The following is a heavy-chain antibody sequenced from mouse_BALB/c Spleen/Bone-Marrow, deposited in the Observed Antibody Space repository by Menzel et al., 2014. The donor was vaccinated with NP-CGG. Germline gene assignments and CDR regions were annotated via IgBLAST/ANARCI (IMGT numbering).Heavy chain of an antibody. Sequence: EVKVVESGGGLVQPGGSLELSCAASGFTFGNYAMSWVRQTPDKRLELVATINSNGGSTYYPDSVKGRFTISRDNARNTLYLQMSSLKSEDTAMYYCARVAYYNVYFDYWGQGTTLTVSS. V-gene: IGHV5-6-3*01. CDR2: INSNGGST. D-gene: IGHD2-12*01. CDR1: GFTFGNYA. J-gene: IGHJ2*01. CDR3: ARVAYYNVYFDY.